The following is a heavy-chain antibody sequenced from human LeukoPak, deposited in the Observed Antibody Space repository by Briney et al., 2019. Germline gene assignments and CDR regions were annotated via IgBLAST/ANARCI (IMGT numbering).Heavy chain of an antibody. V-gene: IGHV1-2*02. Sequence: ASVKVSCKASGYTFTGYYIHWVRQAPGQGLEWMGWINPNSGGTNYAQKFQGRVTMTRDTSISIAYMELSRLRSDDTAVYYYARGTHAVGATPGGNYWGQGTLVTVSS. CDR3: ARGTHAVGATPGGNY. CDR2: INPNSGGT. J-gene: IGHJ4*02. D-gene: IGHD1-26*01. CDR1: GYTFTGYY.